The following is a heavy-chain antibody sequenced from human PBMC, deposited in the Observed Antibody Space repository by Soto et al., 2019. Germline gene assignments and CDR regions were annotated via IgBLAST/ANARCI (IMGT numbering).Heavy chain of an antibody. J-gene: IGHJ4*02. CDR1: GGSISSISSY. CDR3: PRHKIGNSVWYDYFDF. D-gene: IGHD6-19*01. Sequence: SETLSLTCTVSGGSISSISSYWGWIRQPPGRGLEWIGSLFYSGSTYDNPYLKNRVTISVDTSKNHFSLKLTSVTAADTAVYFFPRHKIGNSVWYDYFDFWGQVTL. CDR2: LFYSGST. V-gene: IGHV4-39*01.